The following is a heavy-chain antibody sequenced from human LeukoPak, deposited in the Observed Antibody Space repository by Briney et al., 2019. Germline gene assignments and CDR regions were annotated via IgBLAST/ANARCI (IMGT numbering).Heavy chain of an antibody. CDR1: GFSLSSYS. V-gene: IGHV3-48*01. CDR3: AKDPGYCSSTSCPPYYYYGMDV. D-gene: IGHD2-2*01. Sequence: PGGSLRLSCAASGFSLSSYSMNWVRQAPGKGLEWISFISTTSSTIYCADSVKGRFTISRDNAENSLYLQMNSLRAEDTAVYYCAKDPGYCSSTSCPPYYYYGMDVWGQGTTVTVSS. CDR2: ISTTSSTI. J-gene: IGHJ6*02.